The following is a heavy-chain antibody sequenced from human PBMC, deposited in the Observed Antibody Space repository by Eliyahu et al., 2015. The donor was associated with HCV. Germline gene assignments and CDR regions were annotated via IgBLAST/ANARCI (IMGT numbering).Heavy chain of an antibody. D-gene: IGHD3-16*01. CDR3: AHGRVPPGVWGSYTPNFDY. CDR1: GFSLSTSGVG. V-gene: IGHV2-5*01. Sequence: QITLKESGPTLVKPTQTLTLTCTFSGFSLSTSGVGVGWIRQPPGKALEWLALIYWNDDKRYSPSLKSRLTITKDTSKNQVVLTMTNMDPVDTATYYCAHGRVPPGVWGSYTPNFDYWGQGTLVTVSS. J-gene: IGHJ4*02. CDR2: IYWNDDK.